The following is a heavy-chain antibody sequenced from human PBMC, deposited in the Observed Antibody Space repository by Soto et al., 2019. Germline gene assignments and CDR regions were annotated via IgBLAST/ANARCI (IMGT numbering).Heavy chain of an antibody. D-gene: IGHD1-1*01. J-gene: IGHJ4*02. CDR3: ARDPNASLAEY. CDR2: ISYDGSSQ. V-gene: IGHV3-30*15. CDR1: GFIFNRYA. Sequence: QVQLVQSGGGVVQPGKSLRLSCAASGFIFNRYAFHWVRQAPGKGLEWVAQISYDGSSQYYGDSVKGRFTISRDNSNNTLFLHIRSLRPEDTVVYYWARDPNASLAEYWGQGTLVSGSS.